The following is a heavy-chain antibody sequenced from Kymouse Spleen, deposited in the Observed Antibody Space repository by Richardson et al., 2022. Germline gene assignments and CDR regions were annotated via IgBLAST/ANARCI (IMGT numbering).Heavy chain of an antibody. D-gene: IGHD6-19*01. J-gene: IGHJ4*02. V-gene: IGHV3-33*01. CDR1: GFTFSSYG. Sequence: QVQLVESGGGVVQPGRSLRLSCAASGFTFSSYGMHWVRQAPGKGLEWVAVIWYDGSNKYYADSVKGRFTISRDNSKNTLYLQMNSLRAEDTAVYYCARDRCSGWFDYWGQGTLVTVSS. CDR2: IWYDGSNK. CDR3: ARDRCSGWFDY.